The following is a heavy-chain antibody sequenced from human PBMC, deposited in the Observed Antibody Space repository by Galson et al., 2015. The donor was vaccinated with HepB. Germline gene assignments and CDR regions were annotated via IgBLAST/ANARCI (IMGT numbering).Heavy chain of an antibody. J-gene: IGHJ4*02. Sequence: SLRLSCAASGFTFSNAWMSWVRQAPGKGLEWVGRIKSKTDGGTTDYAAPVKGRFTISRDDSKNTLYLQMNSLKTEDTAVYYCTTEIALRITIFGVVPYWGQGTLVTVSS. CDR1: GFTFSNAW. V-gene: IGHV3-15*01. CDR3: TTEIALRITIFGVVPY. D-gene: IGHD3-3*01. CDR2: IKSKTDGGTT.